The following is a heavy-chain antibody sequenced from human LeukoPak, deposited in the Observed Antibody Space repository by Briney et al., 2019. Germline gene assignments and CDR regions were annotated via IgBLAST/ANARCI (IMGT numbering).Heavy chain of an antibody. V-gene: IGHV1-2*02. CDR1: GYTFTGYY. J-gene: IGHJ3*02. Sequence: GASVKVSCKASGYTFTGYYMHWVRPAPGQGLEWMGWINPNSGGTNYAQKFQGRVTMTRDTSISTAYIELSRLRSDDTAVYYCAHLNYDILTGYPGAFDIWGQGTMVTVSS. CDR3: AHLNYDILTGYPGAFDI. CDR2: INPNSGGT. D-gene: IGHD3-9*01.